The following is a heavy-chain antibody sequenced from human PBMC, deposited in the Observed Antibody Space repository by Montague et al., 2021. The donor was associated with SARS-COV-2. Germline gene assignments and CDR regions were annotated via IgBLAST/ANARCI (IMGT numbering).Heavy chain of an antibody. V-gene: IGHV3-23*01. CDR2: ISGSGGST. CDR1: GFTFSSYA. D-gene: IGHD3-10*01. CDR3: AKDRWFGEPTAGFDY. Sequence: SLRLSCAASGFTFSSYAISWVRQAPGKGLEWVSAISGSGGSTYYADSVKGRFTISRDNSKNTLYLQMNSLRAEDTAVYYCAKDRWFGEPTAGFDYWGQGTLVTVSS. J-gene: IGHJ4*02.